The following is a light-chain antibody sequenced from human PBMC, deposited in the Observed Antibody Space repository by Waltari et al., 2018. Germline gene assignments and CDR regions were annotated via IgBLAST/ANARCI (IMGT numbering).Light chain of an antibody. CDR2: LAS. CDR1: QSVSNS. V-gene: IGKV3-20*01. J-gene: IGKJ5*01. Sequence: EIVLTQSPGTLSLSPGERATLSCRASQSVSNSLAWYQQKPGQAPRLLIYLASSRATGAPDRFSGSGSATDFTLTISRLEPEDFAVYYCQQYGRFPVTFGQGTRLEIK. CDR3: QQYGRFPVT.